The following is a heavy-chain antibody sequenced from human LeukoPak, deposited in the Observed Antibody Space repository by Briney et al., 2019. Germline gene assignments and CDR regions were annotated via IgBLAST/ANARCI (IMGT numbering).Heavy chain of an antibody. J-gene: IGHJ4*02. V-gene: IGHV1-18*01. CDR3: ARGGRGDYVWGSYRYGDFDY. D-gene: IGHD3-16*02. CDR2: ISAYNGNT. CDR1: GYTFTSYG. Sequence: ASVKVSCKASGYTFTSYGISWVRQAPGQGLEWMGWISAYNGNTNYAQKLQGRVTMTTDASTSTAYMELRSLRSDDTAVYYCARGGRGDYVWGSYRYGDFDYWGQGTLVTVSS.